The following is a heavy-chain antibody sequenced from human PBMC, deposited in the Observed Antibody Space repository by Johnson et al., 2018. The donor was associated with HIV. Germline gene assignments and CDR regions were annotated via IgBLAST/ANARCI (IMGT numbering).Heavy chain of an antibody. V-gene: IGHV3-66*02. Sequence: VQLVESGGGLVQPGGSLRLSCVASGFTVSSSYMSWVRQAPGKGLEWVSAISGSGGSTYYADSVKGRFTISRDNSKNTLYLQMNSLRAEDTAVYYCARTRQGAFDIWGQGTMVTVSS. CDR3: ARTRQGAFDI. CDR2: SGSGGST. CDR1: GFTVSSSY. J-gene: IGHJ3*02.